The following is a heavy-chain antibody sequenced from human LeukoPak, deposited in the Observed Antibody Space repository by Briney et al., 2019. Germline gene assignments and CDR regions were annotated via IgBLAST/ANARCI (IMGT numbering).Heavy chain of an antibody. V-gene: IGHV4-4*07. CDR3: ARTAAAPYFDY. D-gene: IGHD6-13*01. Sequence: PSETLSLTCTVSGGSISSYYWSWIRQPAGKGLEWIGRIYTSGRTNYYPSLKSRVNISVDKSKNQFSLKLTSATAADTAVYYCARTAAAPYFDYWGQGTLVTVSS. CDR1: GGSISSYY. CDR2: IYTSGRT. J-gene: IGHJ4*02.